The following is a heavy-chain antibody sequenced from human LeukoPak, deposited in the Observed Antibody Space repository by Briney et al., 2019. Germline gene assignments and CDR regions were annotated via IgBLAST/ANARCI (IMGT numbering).Heavy chain of an antibody. Sequence: GSLLLCCAAAGFTFSNYEMNWGRQAAGKGVEWVSYISSSGGMIYYADSVKGRFTISRDKAKNSLYLIMNSLRAEDTAVYYCALGEPLAATPDYWGQGTLVTVSS. CDR1: GFTFSNYE. J-gene: IGHJ4*02. V-gene: IGHV3-48*03. CDR3: ALGEPLAATPDY. D-gene: IGHD3-16*01. CDR2: ISSSGGMI.